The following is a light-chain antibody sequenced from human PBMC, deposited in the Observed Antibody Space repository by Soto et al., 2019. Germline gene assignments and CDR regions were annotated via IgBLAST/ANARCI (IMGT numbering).Light chain of an antibody. CDR3: SSYTSSSTLRV. Sequence: QSVLTQPASVSGSPGQSITISCTGTSSDVGGYNYVSWYQQHPGKAPKLMIYEVSNRPSGVSNRFSGSKSGNTASLTISGLQAEDEADYYCSSYTSSSTLRVFGTGTK. V-gene: IGLV2-14*01. CDR1: SSDVGGYNY. CDR2: EVS. J-gene: IGLJ1*01.